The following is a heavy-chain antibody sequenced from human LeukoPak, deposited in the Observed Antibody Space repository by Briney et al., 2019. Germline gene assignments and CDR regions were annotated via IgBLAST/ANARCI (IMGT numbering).Heavy chain of an antibody. D-gene: IGHD3-10*01. Sequence: GGSLRLSCAASGFTFSSYAMSWVRQAPGTGLEWVSTISATTGSTHYADSVKGRFTISRDNSKNTLYLQMNSLRAEDTAVYYCASRSYYPSDGGQGTLVTVSS. CDR1: GFTFSSYA. J-gene: IGHJ4*02. V-gene: IGHV3-23*01. CDR2: ISATTGST. CDR3: ASRSYYPSD.